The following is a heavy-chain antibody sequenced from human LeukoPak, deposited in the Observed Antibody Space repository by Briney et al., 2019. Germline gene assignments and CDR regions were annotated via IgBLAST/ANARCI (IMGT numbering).Heavy chain of an antibody. Sequence: SETLSLTCTVSGGSISSGSYYWSWIRQPAGKGLEWIGRIYTSGSTNYNPSLKSRVTISVDTSKNQFSLKLSSVTAADTAVYYCARDSPLRDSRPLDYWGQGTLVTVSS. CDR3: ARDSPLRDSRPLDY. V-gene: IGHV4-61*02. CDR1: GGSISSGSYY. D-gene: IGHD2-21*02. J-gene: IGHJ4*02. CDR2: IYTSGST.